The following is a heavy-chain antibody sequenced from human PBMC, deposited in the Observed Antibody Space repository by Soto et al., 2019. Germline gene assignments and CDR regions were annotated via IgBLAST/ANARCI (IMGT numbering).Heavy chain of an antibody. CDR3: ARAFSSGWYTGYFDY. V-gene: IGHV3-33*01. D-gene: IGHD6-19*01. Sequence: PGGSLRLSCAASGFTFSSYGMHWVRQAPGKGLEWVAVIWYDGSNKYYADSVKGRFTISRDNSKNTLYLQMNSLRAEDTAVYYCARAFSSGWYTGYFDYWGQGTLVTVSS. CDR2: IWYDGSNK. CDR1: GFTFSSYG. J-gene: IGHJ4*02.